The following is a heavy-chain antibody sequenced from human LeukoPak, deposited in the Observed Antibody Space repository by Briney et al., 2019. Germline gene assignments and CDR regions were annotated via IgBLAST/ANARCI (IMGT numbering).Heavy chain of an antibody. J-gene: IGHJ4*02. D-gene: IGHD5-24*01. Sequence: ASVKVSCKASGYTFTGYYMRWVRQAPGQGLEWMGWINPNSGGTNYAQKFQGRVTMTRDTSISTAYMELSRLRSDDTAVYYCARAVEMATVSPTTHWGQGTLVTVSS. V-gene: IGHV1-2*02. CDR3: ARAVEMATVSPTTH. CDR2: INPNSGGT. CDR1: GYTFTGYY.